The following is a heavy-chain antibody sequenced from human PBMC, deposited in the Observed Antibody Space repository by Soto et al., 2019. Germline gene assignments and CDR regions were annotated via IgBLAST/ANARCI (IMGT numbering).Heavy chain of an antibody. J-gene: IGHJ3*02. Sequence: SETLSLTCTVSGGSISSSSYYWGWIRQPPGKGLEWIGSIYYSGSTYYNPSLKSRFTISVDTSKNQFSLKLSSVTAADTAVYYCARRGGYCSSTSCYDAFDIWGQGTMVTVSS. D-gene: IGHD2-2*01. CDR1: GGSISSSSYY. V-gene: IGHV4-39*01. CDR3: ARRGGYCSSTSCYDAFDI. CDR2: IYYSGST.